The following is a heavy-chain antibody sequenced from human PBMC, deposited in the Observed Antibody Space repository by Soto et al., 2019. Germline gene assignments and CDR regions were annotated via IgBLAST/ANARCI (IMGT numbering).Heavy chain of an antibody. CDR3: ARDSGGGQSNWFDP. Sequence: ASVKVSCKATGYTFTSYGISWVRQAPGQGLEWMGWISAYNGNTNYAQKLQGRVTMTTDTSTSTAYMELRSLRSDDTAVYYCARDSGGGQSNWFDPWGQGTLVTVSS. D-gene: IGHD2-15*01. J-gene: IGHJ5*02. CDR1: GYTFTSYG. CDR2: ISAYNGNT. V-gene: IGHV1-18*01.